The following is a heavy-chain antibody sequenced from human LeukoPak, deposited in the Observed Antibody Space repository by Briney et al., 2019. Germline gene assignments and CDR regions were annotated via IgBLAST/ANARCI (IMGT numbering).Heavy chain of an antibody. Sequence: PGGSLRLSCAASGFTFNNAWMTWVRQAPGKGLEWVANINQDGSGKYYVDSVKGRFTVSRDNAKNSLYLQMNSLRAEDTAVYYCARVVGAGYFDLWGRGTLVTVSS. V-gene: IGHV3-7*01. CDR3: ARVVGAGYFDL. D-gene: IGHD1-26*01. CDR2: INQDGSGK. CDR1: GFTFNNAW. J-gene: IGHJ2*01.